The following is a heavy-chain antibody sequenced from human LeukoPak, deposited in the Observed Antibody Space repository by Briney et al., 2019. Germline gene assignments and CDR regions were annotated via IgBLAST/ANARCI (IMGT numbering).Heavy chain of an antibody. CDR3: AKDTQPDAFDI. Sequence: PGGSLRLSCAASGFTFSSYGMHWVRQAPGKGLEWVAFIRYDGSSKYYADSVKGRFTISRDNSKNTLYLQMNSLRAEDTAVYYCAKDTQPDAFDIWGQGTMVTVSS. CDR2: IRYDGSSK. D-gene: IGHD6-13*01. J-gene: IGHJ3*02. CDR1: GFTFSSYG. V-gene: IGHV3-30*02.